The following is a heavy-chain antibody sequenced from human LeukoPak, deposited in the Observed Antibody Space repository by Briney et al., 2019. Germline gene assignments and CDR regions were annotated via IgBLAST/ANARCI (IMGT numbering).Heavy chain of an antibody. Sequence: SETLSLTCAIYGGSFSGYYLSWIRQPQGKGLEWIGEINHSGSTNYNPSLKSRVTISVDTSKNQFSLKLSSVTAADTAVYDCARGQRGAFDIWGQGTMVTVSS. J-gene: IGHJ3*02. V-gene: IGHV4-34*01. CDR1: GGSFSGYY. CDR3: ARGQRGAFDI. CDR2: INHSGST. D-gene: IGHD3-10*01.